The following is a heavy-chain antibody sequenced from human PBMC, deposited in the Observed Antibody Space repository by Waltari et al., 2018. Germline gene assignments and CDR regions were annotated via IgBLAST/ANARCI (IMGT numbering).Heavy chain of an antibody. CDR1: GYTFTSYG. D-gene: IGHD3-22*01. V-gene: IGHV1-18*01. Sequence: QVQLVQSGAEVKKPGASVKVSCKASGYTFTSYGISWVRQAPGQGLEWRGWISAYNGNTNYAQKLQGRVSMTTDTSTSTAYMELRSLRADDTAVYYCARDEGYYYDNSGYYSFDYWGQGTLVTVSS. J-gene: IGHJ4*02. CDR2: ISAYNGNT. CDR3: ARDEGYYYDNSGYYSFDY.